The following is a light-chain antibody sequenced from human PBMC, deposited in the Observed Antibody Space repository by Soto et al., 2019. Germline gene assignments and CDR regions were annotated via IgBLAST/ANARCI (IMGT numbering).Light chain of an antibody. CDR1: NIGSES. J-gene: IGLJ1*01. Sequence: SYELTQPPSVSVAPGQTARITCGGNNIGSESFHWYQQKPGPAPGLVVYNDRNRPSGIPERLSGSNSGHTATLNISRLEAGDEADYYCHLWDRSSDLYVFGTGTRVAGL. CDR2: NDR. CDR3: HLWDRSSDLYV. V-gene: IGLV3-21*02.